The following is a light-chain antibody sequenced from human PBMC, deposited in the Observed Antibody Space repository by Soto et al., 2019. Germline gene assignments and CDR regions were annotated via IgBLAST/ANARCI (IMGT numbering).Light chain of an antibody. CDR1: QSITTW. J-gene: IGKJ1*01. CDR2: GAS. CDR3: QQSYSTTRT. V-gene: IGKV1-39*01. Sequence: DIQMTQSPSTVSAYLGDSVTITCRASQSITTWLAWYQQRPGKAPKLLIYGASSLQSGVPSRFSVSGSGTDFTLTISSLKPEDFATYYCQQSYSTTRTFGQGTKVDIK.